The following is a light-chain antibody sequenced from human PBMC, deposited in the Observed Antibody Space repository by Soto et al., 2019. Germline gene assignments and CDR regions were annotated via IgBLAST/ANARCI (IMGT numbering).Light chain of an antibody. Sequence: EIVLTQSPATLSLSPGERATLSCRASQSVSSYLAWYQQKPDQAPRLLIYDASNRATGIPARFSGSGSGTDLTLTIRRLEPEDFEVYYCQQRSHFTFGPGTKVDIK. V-gene: IGKV3-11*01. CDR1: QSVSSY. J-gene: IGKJ3*01. CDR2: DAS. CDR3: QQRSHFT.